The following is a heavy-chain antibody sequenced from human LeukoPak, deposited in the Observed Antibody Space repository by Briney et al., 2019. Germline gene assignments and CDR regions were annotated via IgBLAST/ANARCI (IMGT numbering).Heavy chain of an antibody. CDR3: ARHPLRSAAGSDY. Sequence: PSETLSLTCTVSGGSISSYYWSWIRQPPGTGLEWMGYIYFSGSTNYNPSLKSRVTISVDTYKNQFSLKLSSVTAADTAVYYCARHPLRSAAGSDYWGQGNLVTVSS. D-gene: IGHD6-13*01. CDR2: IYFSGST. V-gene: IGHV4-59*08. J-gene: IGHJ4*02. CDR1: GGSISSYY.